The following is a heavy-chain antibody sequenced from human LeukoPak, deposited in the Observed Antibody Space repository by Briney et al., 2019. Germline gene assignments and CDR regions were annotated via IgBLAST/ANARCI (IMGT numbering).Heavy chain of an antibody. D-gene: IGHD5-12*01. J-gene: IGHJ4*02. CDR1: GFTFSSYA. V-gene: IGHV3-23*01. CDR2: ISASGNST. Sequence: GGSLRLSCAASGFTFSSYAMSWVRQAPGKGLEWVSGISASGNSTYYADSVKGRFTISRDNSKNTLYLRMNSLRAEDTALYYCAKDRGYSGYIEFDYWGQGTLVTVSS. CDR3: AKDRGYSGYIEFDY.